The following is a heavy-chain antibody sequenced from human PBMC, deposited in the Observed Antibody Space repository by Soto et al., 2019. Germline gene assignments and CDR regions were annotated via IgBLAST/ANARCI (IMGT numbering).Heavy chain of an antibody. D-gene: IGHD5-18*01. Sequence: SETLSLTCTVSGGSITSYYWSWVRQPPGKGLEWIGEINHSGSTNYNPSLKSRVTISVDTSKNQFSLKLSSVTAADTAVYYCAKGRRRHVDTAMVSGMDVWGQGTTVTVSS. J-gene: IGHJ6*02. V-gene: IGHV4-34*01. CDR2: INHSGST. CDR3: AKGRRRHVDTAMVSGMDV. CDR1: GGSITSYY.